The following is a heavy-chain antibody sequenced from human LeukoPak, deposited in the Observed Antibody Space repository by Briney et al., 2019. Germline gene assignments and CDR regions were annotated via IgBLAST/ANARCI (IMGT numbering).Heavy chain of an antibody. V-gene: IGHV1-69*13. D-gene: IGHD3-22*01. CDR3: VRGDFYDSNRFDP. J-gene: IGHJ5*02. Sequence: GASVKVSCKASGGTFSSYAISWVRQAPGQGLEWMGGIIPSFGTPNYAQKLQGRLSISADESTTTSYMELSSLRSEDTAIYYCVRGDFYDSNRFDPWGQGTLVTVSS. CDR1: GGTFSSYA. CDR2: IIPSFGTP.